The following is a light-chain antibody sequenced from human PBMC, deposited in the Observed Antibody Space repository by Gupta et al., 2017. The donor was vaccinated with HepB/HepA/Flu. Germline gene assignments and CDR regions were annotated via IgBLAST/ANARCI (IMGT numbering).Light chain of an antibody. CDR3: SSVRSGYNLVV. CDR1: SSDIGAFNA. Sequence: QSALTQPASVSGSPGQTIIISCTGSSSDIGAFNAVSWYQQHPGKAPKLLIYGVTDRPSGDAYRFSGSKSGNTASLTISGLQPEDEATYYCSSVRSGYNLVVFGGGTKLTVL. J-gene: IGLJ3*02. CDR2: GVT. V-gene: IGLV2-14*03.